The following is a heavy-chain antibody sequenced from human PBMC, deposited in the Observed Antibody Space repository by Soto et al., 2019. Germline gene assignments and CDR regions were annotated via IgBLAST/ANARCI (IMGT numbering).Heavy chain of an antibody. CDR2: ISYDAKHK. D-gene: IGHD3-3*01. V-gene: IGHV3-30*18. Sequence: LRLSCAASGFTFSTYGMHWVRQAPGKGLEWVAVISYDAKHKYYADSLKGRFTISRDNSKNTLYLQMNSLRAEDTAVYYCAKGAVQDLWSGYYTLFDYWGQGTPVTVSS. J-gene: IGHJ4*02. CDR3: AKGAVQDLWSGYYTLFDY. CDR1: GFTFSTYG.